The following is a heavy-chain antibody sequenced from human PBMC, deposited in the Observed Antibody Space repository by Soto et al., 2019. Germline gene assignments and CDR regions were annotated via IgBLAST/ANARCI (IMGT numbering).Heavy chain of an antibody. V-gene: IGHV3-30-3*01. CDR1: GFTFSSYS. CDR3: ARDLRMGDFWRGPLDY. J-gene: IGHJ4*02. D-gene: IGHD3-3*01. CDR2: ISYDGSNK. Sequence: GGSLILSCAGPGFTFSSYSMHWVLQAPGNGLEWVAVISYDGSNKYYADSVKGRFTISRDNSKNTLYLQMNSLRAEDTAVYYCARDLRMGDFWRGPLDYWGQGTMVTVSS.